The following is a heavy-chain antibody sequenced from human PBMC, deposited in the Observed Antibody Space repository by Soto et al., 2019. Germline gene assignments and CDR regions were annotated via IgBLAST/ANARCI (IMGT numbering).Heavy chain of an antibody. CDR1: GFTFSSYS. Sequence: VGSLRLSCAASGFTFSSYSMNWVRQAPGKGLEWVSSISSSSYIYYADSVKGRFTISRDNAKNSLYLQMNSLRAEDTAVYYCARDIVGPLKTIFGVVRGFDIWGQGTMVTVSS. CDR3: ARDIVGPLKTIFGVVRGFDI. J-gene: IGHJ3*02. D-gene: IGHD3-3*01. V-gene: IGHV3-21*01. CDR2: ISSSSYI.